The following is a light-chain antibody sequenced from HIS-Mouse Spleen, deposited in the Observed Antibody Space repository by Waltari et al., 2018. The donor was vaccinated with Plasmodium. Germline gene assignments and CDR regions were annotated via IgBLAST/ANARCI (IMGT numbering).Light chain of an antibody. Sequence: SYELTQPPSVSVSPGQTARITCSGDALPKKYAYWYQQKSGQAPVLVIYEDSQRPPGIPERFSGSSSGTMATLTISGAQVEDEADYYCYSTDSSGNHRVFGGGTKLTVL. V-gene: IGLV3-10*01. J-gene: IGLJ3*02. CDR3: YSTDSSGNHRV. CDR2: EDS. CDR1: ALPKKY.